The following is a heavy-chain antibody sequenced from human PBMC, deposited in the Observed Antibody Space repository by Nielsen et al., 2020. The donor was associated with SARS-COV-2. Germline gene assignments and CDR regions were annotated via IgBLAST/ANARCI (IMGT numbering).Heavy chain of an antibody. CDR2: IYSSGST. CDR1: GDSISGYY. J-gene: IGHJ4*02. Sequence: SETLSLTCTVSGDSISGYYWSWIRQSPGKGLEWIAYIYSSGSTNYNPSLKSRVTISVDTSKNQFSLRLRSVTAADTAVYYCAREGSYDSSGYFDYWVQGTLVTVSP. CDR3: AREGSYDSSGYFDY. D-gene: IGHD3-22*01. V-gene: IGHV4-59*01.